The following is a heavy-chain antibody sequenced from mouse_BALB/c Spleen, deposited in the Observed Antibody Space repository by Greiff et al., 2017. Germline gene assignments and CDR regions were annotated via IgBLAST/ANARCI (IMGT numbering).Heavy chain of an antibody. CDR1: GFTFSSYG. J-gene: IGHJ2*01. Sequence: EVKLVESGGDLVKPGGSLKLSCAASGFTFSSYGMSWVRQTPDTRLEWVATISSGGSYTYYPDSVKGRFTISRDNAKNTLYLQMSSLKSEDTAMYYCATSFDYWGQGTTLTVSS. V-gene: IGHV5-6*01. CDR2: ISSGGSYT. CDR3: ATSFDY.